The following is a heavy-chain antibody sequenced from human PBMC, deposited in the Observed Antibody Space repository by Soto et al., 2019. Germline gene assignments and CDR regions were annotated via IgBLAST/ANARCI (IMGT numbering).Heavy chain of an antibody. J-gene: IGHJ4*02. Sequence: QVQLVQSGAEVKKPGSSVKVSCKASGGTFSTCAITWVRQAPGQGLEWMGGIIPVFATAHYAQKFQGRVTITADDSTSPAYIALSSLSSDDTAVYYCARALEDYYYDRSGYYSGYSGQGTLVTVST. D-gene: IGHD3-22*01. CDR2: IIPVFATA. CDR1: GGTFSTCA. V-gene: IGHV1-69*12. CDR3: ARALEDYYYDRSGYYSGY.